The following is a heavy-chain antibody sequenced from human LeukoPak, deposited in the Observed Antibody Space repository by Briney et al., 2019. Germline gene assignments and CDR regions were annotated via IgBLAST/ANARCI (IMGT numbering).Heavy chain of an antibody. CDR1: GYSFTTYY. CDR2: INPSGGST. J-gene: IGHJ5*02. CDR3: AREIVVVPSAMGFDP. D-gene: IGHD2-2*01. Sequence: ASVEVSCKPSGYSFTTYYILWVRQAPGQGREGMGVINPSGGSTSSAQTLEVRRTLNRDTSTSTDYMELSGLSSEDTAVYYCAREIVVVPSAMGFDPWGQGALFSASS. V-gene: IGHV1-46*01.